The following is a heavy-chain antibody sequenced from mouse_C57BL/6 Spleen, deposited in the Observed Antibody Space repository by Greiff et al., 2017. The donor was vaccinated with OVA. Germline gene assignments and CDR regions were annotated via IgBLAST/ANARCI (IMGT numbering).Heavy chain of an antibody. CDR2: IWSGGST. V-gene: IGHV2-2*01. D-gene: IGHD1-1*01. CDR3: ARGITTVVYFDY. CDR1: GFSLTSYG. Sequence: VKLMESGPGLVQPSQSLSITCTVSGFSLTSYGVHWVRQSPGKGLEWLGVIWSGGSTDYNAAFISRLSISKDNSKSQVFFKMNSLQADDTAIYYCARGITTVVYFDYWGQGTTLTVSS. J-gene: IGHJ2*01.